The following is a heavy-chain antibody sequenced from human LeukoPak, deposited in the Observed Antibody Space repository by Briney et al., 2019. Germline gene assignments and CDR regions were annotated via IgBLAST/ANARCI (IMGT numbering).Heavy chain of an antibody. CDR2: INPNSGGT. D-gene: IGHD6-19*01. CDR1: GYTFTGYY. V-gene: IGHV1-2*02. CDR3: ARAVRVYSSGWYYFDY. Sequence: GASVKVSCKASGYTFTGYYMHWVRQAPGQGLEWMGWINPNSGGTNYAQKFQGRVTMTRDTSISTAYMELSRLRSDDTAVYYCARAVRVYSSGWYYFDYWGQGTLVTVSS. J-gene: IGHJ4*02.